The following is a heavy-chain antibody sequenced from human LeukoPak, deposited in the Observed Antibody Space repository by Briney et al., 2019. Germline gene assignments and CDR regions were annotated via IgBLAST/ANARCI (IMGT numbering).Heavy chain of an antibody. J-gene: IGHJ4*02. Sequence: AGGSLRLSCAASGFTFSSYAMSWARQAPGKGLEWVSAISGSGGSTYYADSVKGRFTISRDNSKNTLYLQMNSLRAEDTAVYYCAKDVSPNYYDSSGYYSIFDYWGQETLVTVSS. CDR3: AKDVSPNYYDSSGYYSIFDY. CDR2: ISGSGGST. V-gene: IGHV3-23*01. D-gene: IGHD3-22*01. CDR1: GFTFSSYA.